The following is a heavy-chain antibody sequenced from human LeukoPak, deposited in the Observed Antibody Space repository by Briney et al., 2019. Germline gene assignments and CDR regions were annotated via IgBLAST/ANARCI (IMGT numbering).Heavy chain of an antibody. Sequence: GGSLRLSCVASGFTFSSYAMTWVRQAPGKGLDWVSGISGSGSSTSYADSVKGRFTISRDNSKSTLYLQMNSLRAEDTAVYYCARAASRYVVYYMDVWGKGTTVTVSS. CDR2: ISGSGSST. D-gene: IGHD2-2*01. V-gene: IGHV3-23*01. CDR1: GFTFSSYA. J-gene: IGHJ6*03. CDR3: ARAASRYVVYYMDV.